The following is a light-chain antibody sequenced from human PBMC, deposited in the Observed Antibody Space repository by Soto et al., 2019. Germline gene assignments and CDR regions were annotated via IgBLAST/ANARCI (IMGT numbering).Light chain of an antibody. J-gene: IGLJ3*02. Sequence: QSVLTQPPSASGTPGQRVTISCSGSSSNIGSNTVNWYQQLPGTAPKLLIYSNNQRPSGVPDRFSCSKSGTSASLAISGLQSEDEAEYYCAAWDDSLNGWVFGGGTKLTVL. CDR2: SNN. CDR1: SSNIGSNT. V-gene: IGLV1-44*01. CDR3: AAWDDSLNGWV.